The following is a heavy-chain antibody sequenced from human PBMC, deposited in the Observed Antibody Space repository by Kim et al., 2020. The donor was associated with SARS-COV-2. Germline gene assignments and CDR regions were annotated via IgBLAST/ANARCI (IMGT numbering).Heavy chain of an antibody. Sequence: PSLKSRVTIAVATSKSQFALKLSAVTAADTAVYYCARVTHSGSYFYGMDVWGQGTTVTVSS. J-gene: IGHJ6*02. V-gene: IGHV4-59*01. D-gene: IGHD1-26*01. CDR3: ARVTHSGSYFYGMDV.